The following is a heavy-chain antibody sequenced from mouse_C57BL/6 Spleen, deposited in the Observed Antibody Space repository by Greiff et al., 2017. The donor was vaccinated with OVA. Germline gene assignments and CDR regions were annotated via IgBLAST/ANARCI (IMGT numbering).Heavy chain of an antibody. J-gene: IGHJ3*01. Sequence: VQPKGSLKLSCAASGFSFNTYAMNWVRQAPGKGLEWVARIRSKSNNYATYYADSVKDRFTISRDDSESMLYLQMNNLKTEDTAMYHCVREEFAYWGQGTLVTVSA. CDR2: IRSKSNNYAT. CDR3: VREEFAY. V-gene: IGHV10-1*01. CDR1: GFSFNTYA.